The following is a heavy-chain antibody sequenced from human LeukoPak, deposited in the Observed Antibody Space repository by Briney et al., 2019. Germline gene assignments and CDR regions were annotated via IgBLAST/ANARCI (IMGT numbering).Heavy chain of an antibody. CDR3: ARGYYDSSGYSNNFDI. D-gene: IGHD3-22*01. V-gene: IGHV4-59*01. Sequence: SEALSLTCSVSGVSICSAYWSWIRQSPGKGLEWIGFIHYSGSTNYNPSLKSRVPISANKSNNQFSLKVTSVTAADTAVYYCARGYYDSSGYSNNFDIWGEGTMVTVSS. CDR1: GVSICSAY. J-gene: IGHJ3*02. CDR2: IHYSGST.